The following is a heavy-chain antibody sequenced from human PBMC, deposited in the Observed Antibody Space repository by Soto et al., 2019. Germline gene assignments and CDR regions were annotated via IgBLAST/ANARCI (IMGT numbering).Heavy chain of an antibody. CDR1: GFTFSNAW. CDR2: IKSKTDGGTT. J-gene: IGHJ6*02. Sequence: PGGSLRLSCAASGFTFSNAWMSWVRQAPGKGLEWVGRIKSKTDGGTTDYAAPVKGRFTISRDDSKNTLYLQMNSLKTEDKAVYDCIIVTYYYDSSGDCCTQCYYGMDVWDQGTTVTVSS. D-gene: IGHD3-22*01. CDR3: IIVTYYYDSSGDCCTQCYYGMDV. V-gene: IGHV3-15*01.